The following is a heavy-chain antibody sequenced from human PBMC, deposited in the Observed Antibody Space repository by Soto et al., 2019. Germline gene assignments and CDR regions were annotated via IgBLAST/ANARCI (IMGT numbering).Heavy chain of an antibody. Sequence: SETLSLTCTVSGGSIRSGGYYWSWIRHHPGKGLEWIGYIYYSGSTYYNPSLKSRVTISVDTSKNQFSLKLSSVTAADTAVYYCARVETGRDGYNYDYWGQGTLVTVSS. J-gene: IGHJ4*02. CDR3: ARVETGRDGYNYDY. CDR2: IYYSGST. D-gene: IGHD5-12*01. V-gene: IGHV4-31*03. CDR1: GGSIRSGGYY.